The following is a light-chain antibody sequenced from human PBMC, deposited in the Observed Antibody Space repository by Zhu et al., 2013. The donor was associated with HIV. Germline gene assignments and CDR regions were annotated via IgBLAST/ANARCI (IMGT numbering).Light chain of an antibody. CDR3: QQSYSTPLT. J-gene: IGKJ4*01. V-gene: IGKV1-39*01. Sequence: DIQMTQSPSSLSASVGDRVTITCQASQDISNYLNWYQQKPGKAPKLLIYAASSLQSGVPSRFGGSGSGTDFTLTISSLQPEDFATYYCQQSYSTPLTFGGGTRV. CDR2: AAS. CDR1: QDISNY.